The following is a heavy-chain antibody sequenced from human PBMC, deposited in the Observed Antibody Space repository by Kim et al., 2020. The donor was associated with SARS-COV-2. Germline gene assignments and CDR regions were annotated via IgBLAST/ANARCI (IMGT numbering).Heavy chain of an antibody. Sequence: KGRFTISRDNAKNSLYLQMNSLRAEDTAVYYCARHTDFWSGYWDYYYGMDVWGQGTTVTVSS. D-gene: IGHD3-3*01. V-gene: IGHV3-11*01. CDR3: ARHTDFWSGYWDYYYGMDV. J-gene: IGHJ6*02.